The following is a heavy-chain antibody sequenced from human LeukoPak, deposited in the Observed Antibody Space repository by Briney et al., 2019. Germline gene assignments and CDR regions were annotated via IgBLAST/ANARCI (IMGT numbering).Heavy chain of an antibody. CDR3: AKDSRRDGWLVYSCLLDY. V-gene: IGHV3-30*02. J-gene: IGHJ4*02. CDR2: IRYDGSNK. Sequence: GGSLRLSCAASGFTFSSYGMHWVRQAPGKGLEWVAFIRYDGSNKYYADSVKGRFTISRDNSKNTLYLQMNSLRAEDTAVYYCAKDSRRDGWLVYSCLLDYWGQGTLVTVSS. CDR1: GFTFSSYG. D-gene: IGHD6-19*01.